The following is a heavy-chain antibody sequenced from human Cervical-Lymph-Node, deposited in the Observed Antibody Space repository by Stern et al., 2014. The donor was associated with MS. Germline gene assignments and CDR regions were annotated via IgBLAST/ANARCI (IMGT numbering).Heavy chain of an antibody. D-gene: IGHD5-12*01. Sequence: QVQLQESGPGLVKPSQTLSLTCTVSGDSISSGDFHWTWIRQSPGKGLEWVGYISDSGRTYYNPSLKSRVTMSVGTSKNQFSLNLSSVAAADTAVYYCARDRSDYDSQAAFDIWGQGTAVTVSS. V-gene: IGHV4-30-4*01. CDR3: ARDRSDYDSQAAFDI. CDR1: GDSISSGDFH. CDR2: ISDSGRT. J-gene: IGHJ3*02.